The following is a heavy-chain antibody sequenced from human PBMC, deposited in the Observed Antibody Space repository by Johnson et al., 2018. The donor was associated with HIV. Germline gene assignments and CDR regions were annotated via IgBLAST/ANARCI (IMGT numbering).Heavy chain of an antibody. J-gene: IGHJ3*02. V-gene: IGHV3-30*04. Sequence: QVQLVESGGGVVQPGRSLRLSCAASGFTFSSYAMHWVRQAPGKGLEWVAVIWYDGSNTYYADSVKGRVTISRDNSKNTLYLQMNSLRAEDTAVYYCARDDLGNPFSSYDAFDIWGQGTMFTVSS. CDR1: GFTFSSYA. D-gene: IGHD6-13*01. CDR3: ARDDLGNPFSSYDAFDI. CDR2: IWYDGSNT.